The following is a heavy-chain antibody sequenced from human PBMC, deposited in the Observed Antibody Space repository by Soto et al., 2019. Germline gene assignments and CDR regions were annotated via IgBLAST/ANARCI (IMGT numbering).Heavy chain of an antibody. D-gene: IGHD2-21*02. CDR1: GFTFMHYD. CDR3: AKKGLGSLATYCSTGDCHYAFDL. CDR2: ISGSGDGT. V-gene: IGHV3-23*01. Sequence: EVQLLESGGGLVQPGGSLRLSCAASGFTFMHYDMSWVRQAPGKGLEWVSTISGSGDGTYYADSVKGRFTISRDNSRNTVYPQMNSLRAADTAVYYCAKKGLGSLATYCSTGDCHYAFDLWGQGTMVTVSS. J-gene: IGHJ3*01.